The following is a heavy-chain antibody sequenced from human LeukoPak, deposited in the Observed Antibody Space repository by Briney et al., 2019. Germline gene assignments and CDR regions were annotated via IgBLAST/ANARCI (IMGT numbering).Heavy chain of an antibody. D-gene: IGHD6-6*01. Sequence: GGSLRLSCSVSGFSFSNYGMHWVRQAPGNGLEWVSLISGSGGSTFYADSVKGRFTVSRDNSKNTLYLQMNSLKSEDTAVYYCAKFGSSGLQGYWGQGTLVTVSS. CDR2: ISGSGGST. CDR1: GFSFSNYG. CDR3: AKFGSSGLQGY. J-gene: IGHJ4*02. V-gene: IGHV3-23*01.